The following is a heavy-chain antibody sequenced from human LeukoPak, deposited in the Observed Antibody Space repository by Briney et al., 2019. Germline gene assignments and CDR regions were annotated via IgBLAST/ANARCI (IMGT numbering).Heavy chain of an antibody. J-gene: IGHJ3*02. CDR1: GFTFSSYA. D-gene: IGHD5-24*01. CDR2: ISYDGSNK. V-gene: IGHV3-30-3*01. Sequence: GGSLRLSCAASGFTFSSYAMHWVRQAPGKGLEWVAVISYDGSNKYYADSVKGRFTISRDNSKNTLYLQMNSLRAEDTAVYYRARDGDGYNSDAFDIWGQGTMVTVSS. CDR3: ARDGDGYNSDAFDI.